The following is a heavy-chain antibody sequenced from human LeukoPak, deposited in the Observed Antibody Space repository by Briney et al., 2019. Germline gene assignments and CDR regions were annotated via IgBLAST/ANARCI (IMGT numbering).Heavy chain of an antibody. V-gene: IGHV4-61*02. D-gene: IGHD1-26*01. CDR1: GGSISSGSYY. CDR2: IYTSGST. J-gene: IGHJ2*01. Sequence: SETLSLTCTVSGGSISSGSYYWSWIRQPAGKGLEWIGRIYTSGSTNYNPSLKSRVTISVDTSKNKFSLKLSSVTAADTAVYYCARGVGAGGFDLWGRGTLVTVSS. CDR3: ARGVGAGGFDL.